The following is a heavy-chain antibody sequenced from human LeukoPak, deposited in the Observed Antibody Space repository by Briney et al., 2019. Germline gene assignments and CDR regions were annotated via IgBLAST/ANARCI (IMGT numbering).Heavy chain of an antibody. CDR2: MNPNSGNT. V-gene: IGHV1-8*01. D-gene: IGHD3-16*02. J-gene: IGHJ4*02. Sequence: ASVKVSCKASGYTFTSYDINWVRQATGQGLGWMGWMNPNSGNTGYAQKFQGRVTMTRNTSISTAYMELSSLRSEDTAVYYRARETLKEGLRLGELSFDYWGQGTLVTVSS. CDR1: GYTFTSYD. CDR3: ARETLKEGLRLGELSFDY.